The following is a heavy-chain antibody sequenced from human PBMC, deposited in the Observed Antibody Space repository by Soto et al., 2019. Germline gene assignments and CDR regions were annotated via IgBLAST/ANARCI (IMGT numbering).Heavy chain of an antibody. CDR2: INHSGST. J-gene: IGHJ5*02. CDR3: TRGRAVQLWDPRHNWCYR. CDR1: GGSFSGYY. V-gene: IGHV4-34*01. Sequence: SETLPLTCAVYGGSFSGYYWSWIRQPPGKGLEWIGEINHSGSTNYNPSLKSRVTISVDTSKNQFSLKLSSVTAADTAVYYSTRGRAVQLWDPRHNWCYRCGQGTLGT. D-gene: IGHD5-18*01.